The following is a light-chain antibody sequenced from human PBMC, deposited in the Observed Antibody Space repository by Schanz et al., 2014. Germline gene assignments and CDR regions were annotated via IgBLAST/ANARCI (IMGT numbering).Light chain of an antibody. CDR1: QSVSSS. CDR3: QQRSNWPS. V-gene: IGKV3-11*01. CDR2: GAS. J-gene: IGKJ5*01. Sequence: EIVLTQSPATLSLSPGERATLSCRASQSVSSSLAWYQQKPGQAPRLLIYGASSRATGIPDRFSGTGSGTDFTLTISRLEPEDFAVYYCQQRSNWPSFGQGTRLEIK.